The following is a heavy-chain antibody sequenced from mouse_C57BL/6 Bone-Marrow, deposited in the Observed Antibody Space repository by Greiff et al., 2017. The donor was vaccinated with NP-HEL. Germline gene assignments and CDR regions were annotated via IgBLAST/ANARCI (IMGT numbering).Heavy chain of an antibody. Sequence: EVQLQQSGPVLVKPGASVKMSCKASGYTFTDYYMNWVKQSHGKSLEWIGVINPYNGGTSYNQKFKGKATLTVDKSSSTAYMELNSLTSEDSAVYYCARRSYYGFAWFAYWGQGTLVTVSA. CDR2: INPYNGGT. V-gene: IGHV1-19*01. J-gene: IGHJ3*01. CDR3: ARRSYYGFAWFAY. CDR1: GYTFTDYY. D-gene: IGHD1-1*01.